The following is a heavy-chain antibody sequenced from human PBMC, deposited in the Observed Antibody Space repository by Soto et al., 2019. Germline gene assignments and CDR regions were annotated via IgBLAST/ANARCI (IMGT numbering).Heavy chain of an antibody. CDR2: IYYYGST. V-gene: IGHV4-59*01. D-gene: IGHD5-12*01. J-gene: IGHJ3*02. CDR3: ARGYSGSYRGAFDT. CDR1: GGSMNSYY. Sequence: QVQLQESGPGLVKPSETLSLTCTVSGGSMNSYYWSWIRQPPGKGLEYIGYIYYYGSTTYNPSLKRRVHVSVDTSKTQFALKLTSVTAADTAVYYCARGYSGSYRGAFDTWGQGTMVTVSS.